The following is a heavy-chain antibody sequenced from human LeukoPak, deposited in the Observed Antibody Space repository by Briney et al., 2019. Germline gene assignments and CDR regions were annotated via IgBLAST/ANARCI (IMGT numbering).Heavy chain of an antibody. J-gene: IGHJ3*02. CDR1: GGSFSGYY. V-gene: IGHV3-21*01. CDR3: AQTRTDAFDI. CDR2: ISSSSSYI. Sequence: ETLSLTCAVYGGSFSGYYWSWIRQAPGKGLEWVSSISSSSSYIYYADSVKGRFTISRDNAKNSLYLQMNSLRAEDTAVYYCAQTRTDAFDIWGQGTMVTVSS.